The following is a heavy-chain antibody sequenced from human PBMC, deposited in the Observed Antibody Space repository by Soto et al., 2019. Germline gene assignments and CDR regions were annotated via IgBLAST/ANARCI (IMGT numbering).Heavy chain of an antibody. Sequence: ASVKVSCKASGYTFTSYGISWVRQAPGQGLEWMGWIAAYNGNSKYAQMFQGRVTLTIDTFTSTTYMELRSLSSDDTAVYYCVRNLDTSSWYPGNPYYFDYWGQGTLVTVSS. CDR1: GYTFTSYG. CDR3: VRNLDTSSWYPGNPYYFDY. V-gene: IGHV1-18*01. D-gene: IGHD6-13*01. CDR2: IAAYNGNS. J-gene: IGHJ4*02.